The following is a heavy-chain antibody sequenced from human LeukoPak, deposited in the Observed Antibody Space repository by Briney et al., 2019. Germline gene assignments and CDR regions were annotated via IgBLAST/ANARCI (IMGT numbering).Heavy chain of an antibody. V-gene: IGHV4-59*01. CDR1: GGSLSSYY. Sequence: SETLSLTCTVSGGSLSSYYWSWIRQPPGKGLEWIGYIYYSGSTNYNPSLKSRVTISVDTSKNQFSLKLSSVTAADTAVYYCAREKVVVVPAATIYYYYYGMDVWGQGTTVTVSS. CDR2: IYYSGST. J-gene: IGHJ6*02. D-gene: IGHD2-2*01. CDR3: AREKVVVVPAATIYYYYYGMDV.